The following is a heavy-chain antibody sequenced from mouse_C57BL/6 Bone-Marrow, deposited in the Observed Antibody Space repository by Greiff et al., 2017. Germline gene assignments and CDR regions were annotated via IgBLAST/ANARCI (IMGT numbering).Heavy chain of an antibody. CDR2: IYIGNGYT. CDR1: GYTFTSYG. Sequence: VQLQQSGAELVRPGSSVKMSCKTSGYTFTSYGINWVKQRPGQGLEWIGYIYIGNGYTEYNEKLKGKAPLTSDKSSSTAYMQLSSLTSEDSAIYFCARDYYGSSAWCAYWGQGTLVTVSA. D-gene: IGHD1-1*01. V-gene: IGHV1-58*01. J-gene: IGHJ3*01. CDR3: ARDYYGSSAWCAY.